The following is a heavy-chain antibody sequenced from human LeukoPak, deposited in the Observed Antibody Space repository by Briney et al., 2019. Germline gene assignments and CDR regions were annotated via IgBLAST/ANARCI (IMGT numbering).Heavy chain of an antibody. V-gene: IGHV3-23*01. CDR1: GFTFSSYA. Sequence: PGGSLRLSCAASGFTFSSYAMSWVRQAPGKGLEWVSAISGSGGSTYYADSVKGRFTISRDNAKNSLYLQMNSLRAEDTAVYYCARGPKGTVTTMDYWGQGTLVTVSS. CDR2: ISGSGGST. CDR3: ARGPKGTVTTMDY. D-gene: IGHD4-17*01. J-gene: IGHJ4*02.